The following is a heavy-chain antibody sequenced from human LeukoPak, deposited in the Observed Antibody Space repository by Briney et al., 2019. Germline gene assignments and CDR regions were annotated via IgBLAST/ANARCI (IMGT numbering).Heavy chain of an antibody. Sequence: PSETLSLTCAVSGDSIASIDWWSWVRQPPGKGLEWIGYIYYSGSTNYNPSLKSRVTISVNTSKNQFSLKLSSVTAADTAVYYCARGAPYYDILTGYYLDAFDIWGQGTMVTVSS. CDR1: GDSIASIDW. V-gene: IGHV4-4*02. J-gene: IGHJ3*02. D-gene: IGHD3-9*01. CDR2: IYYSGST. CDR3: ARGAPYYDILTGYYLDAFDI.